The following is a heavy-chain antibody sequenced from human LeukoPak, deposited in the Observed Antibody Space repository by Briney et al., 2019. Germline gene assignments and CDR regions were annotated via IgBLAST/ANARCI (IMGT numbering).Heavy chain of an antibody. Sequence: GESLKISCKGSGYSFTNYWIGWVRQMPGKGLEWMGIIYPGDSDTRYSPSFQGQVTISADNPISTAYLQWSSLKASDTAMYYCARPALVGATAFDYWGQGTLVTVSS. CDR3: ARPALVGATAFDY. J-gene: IGHJ4*02. V-gene: IGHV5-51*01. CDR1: GYSFTNYW. CDR2: IYPGDSDT. D-gene: IGHD1-26*01.